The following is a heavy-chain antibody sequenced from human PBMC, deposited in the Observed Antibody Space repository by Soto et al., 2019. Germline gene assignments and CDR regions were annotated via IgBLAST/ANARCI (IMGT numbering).Heavy chain of an antibody. CDR3: ARAWYSSSTGWFDP. D-gene: IGHD6-13*01. J-gene: IGHJ5*02. Sequence: SETLSLTCAVYGGSFSGYYWSWIRQPPGKGLEWIGEINHSGSTNYNPSLKSRVTISVDTSKNQFSLKLSSVTAADTAVYYCARAWYSSSTGWFDPWGQGTLVTVSS. CDR2: INHSGST. CDR1: GGSFSGYY. V-gene: IGHV4-34*01.